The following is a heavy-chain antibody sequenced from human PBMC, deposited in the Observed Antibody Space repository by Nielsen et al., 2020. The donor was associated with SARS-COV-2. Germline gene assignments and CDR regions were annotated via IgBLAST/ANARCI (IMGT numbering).Heavy chain of an antibody. Sequence: SETLSLTCTVSGGSISSYYWSWIRQPPGKGLEWIGYIYYSGSTNYNPSLKSRVTISVDTSKNQFSLKLSSVTAADTAVYYCARLEDYYYYMDVWGKGTTVTVSS. V-gene: IGHV4-59*01. J-gene: IGHJ6*03. CDR2: IYYSGST. CDR3: ARLEDYYYYMDV. D-gene: IGHD2-15*01. CDR1: GGSISSYY.